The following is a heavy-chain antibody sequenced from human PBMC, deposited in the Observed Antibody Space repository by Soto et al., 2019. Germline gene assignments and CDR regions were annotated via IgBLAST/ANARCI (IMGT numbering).Heavy chain of an antibody. Sequence: WASVKVSCKASGYTFSGFYMHWVRQAPGQGLEWMGWINPNSGGTKSAEKFQGRVTMTRDTSISKAYMELSRLTSDDTAVYYCASAAVTGTAGLDFWGQGTPVTVSS. CDR2: INPNSGGT. D-gene: IGHD6-19*01. CDR1: GYTFSGFY. J-gene: IGHJ4*02. V-gene: IGHV1-2*02. CDR3: ASAAVTGTAGLDF.